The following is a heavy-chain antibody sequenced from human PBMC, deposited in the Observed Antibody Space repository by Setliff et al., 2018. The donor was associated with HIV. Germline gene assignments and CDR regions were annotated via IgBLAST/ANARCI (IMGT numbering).Heavy chain of an antibody. V-gene: IGHV1-2*04. CDR3: ARAPYGSGNRPVY. CDR2: INPNSGGT. Sequence: ASVKVSCKASGYTFTGYYMHWVRQAPGQGLEWMGWINPNSGGTNYAQKFQGWVTMTRDTSISTAYMELSRLRSDDTAVYYCARAPYGSGNRPVYWGQGTLVTVSS. CDR1: GYTFTGYY. J-gene: IGHJ4*02. D-gene: IGHD3-10*01.